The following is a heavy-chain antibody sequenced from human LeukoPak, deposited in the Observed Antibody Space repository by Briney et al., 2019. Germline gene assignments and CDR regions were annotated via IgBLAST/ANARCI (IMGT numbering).Heavy chain of an antibody. J-gene: IGHJ4*02. V-gene: IGHV1-24*01. CDR3: ATEVMAAHYFDY. D-gene: IGHD2-21*01. CDR2: FDPEDGET. CDR1: GYTLTELS. Sequence: ASVKVSCKVSGYTLTELSMHWVRQAPGKGLEWMGGFDPEDGETIYAQKFQGRVTMTEDTSTDTAYMELSSLRSEDTAVYYCATEVMAAHYFDYWGQGTLVTVPS.